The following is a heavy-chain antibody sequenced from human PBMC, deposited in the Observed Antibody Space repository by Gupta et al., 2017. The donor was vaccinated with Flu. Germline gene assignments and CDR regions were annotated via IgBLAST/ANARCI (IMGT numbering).Heavy chain of an antibody. Sequence: EVQLVESGGGLVQPGGSLRLSCAASGFTFSSYSMNWVRQAPGKGLEWVSYISSSSSTIYYADSVKGRFTISRDNAKNSLYLQMNSLRDEDTAVYYCARNSYSGSYPQHDAFDIWGQGTMVTVSS. CDR3: ARNSYSGSYPQHDAFDI. D-gene: IGHD1-26*01. J-gene: IGHJ3*02. CDR2: ISSSSSTI. V-gene: IGHV3-48*02. CDR1: GFTFSSYS.